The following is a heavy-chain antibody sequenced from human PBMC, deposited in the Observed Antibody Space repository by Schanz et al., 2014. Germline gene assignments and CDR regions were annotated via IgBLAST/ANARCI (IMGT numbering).Heavy chain of an antibody. D-gene: IGHD2-21*01. Sequence: QVQLVESGGSVVQPGRSLRLSCAASGFSFNNYGLNWVRQAPGKGLEWVAAISYDGSNSYYADSVKGRFTISRDTTKNDLYLQTSNLKADNTGVYYCANWVGGYCPNYYYSMDVWGQGTTVTVSS. CDR3: ANWVGGYCPNYYYSMDV. CDR2: ISYDGSNS. V-gene: IGHV3-30*18. CDR1: GFSFNNYG. J-gene: IGHJ6*02.